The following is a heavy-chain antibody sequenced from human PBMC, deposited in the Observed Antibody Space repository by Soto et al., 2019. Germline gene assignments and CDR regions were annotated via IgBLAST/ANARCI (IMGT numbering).Heavy chain of an antibody. CDR1: GYAFSIYW. Sequence: GESLKISCDGSGYAFSIYWIALVLQMPGKGLEWMGIIYPGDSDTRYSPSFQGQVTISVDKSITTAYLQWSSLKASDTAMYYCARGYCTATICDPWFDPWGQGTLVTVSS. CDR3: ARGYCTATICDPWFDP. V-gene: IGHV5-51*01. D-gene: IGHD2-8*02. CDR2: IYPGDSDT. J-gene: IGHJ5*02.